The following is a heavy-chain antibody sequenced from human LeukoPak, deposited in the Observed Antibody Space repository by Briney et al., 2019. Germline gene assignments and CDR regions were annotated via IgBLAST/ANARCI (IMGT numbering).Heavy chain of an antibody. CDR1: GGSISTYY. CDR2: IYYSGST. Sequence: PSETLSLTCTVSGGSISTYYWSWIRQPPGQGLEWIGYIYYSGSTNYNLSLNSRVNISVDTSKKQFALKLSSVTAADTAVYYCAREYYYDSSGYYPPHAFDIWGQGTMVTVSS. D-gene: IGHD3-22*01. J-gene: IGHJ3*02. CDR3: AREYYYDSSGYYPPHAFDI. V-gene: IGHV4-59*01.